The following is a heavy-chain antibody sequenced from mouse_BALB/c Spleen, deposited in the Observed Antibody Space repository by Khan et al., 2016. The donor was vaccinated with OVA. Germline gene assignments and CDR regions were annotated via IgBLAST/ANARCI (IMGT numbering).Heavy chain of an antibody. V-gene: IGHV3-2*02. CDR1: GYSITSDYA. J-gene: IGHJ4*01. D-gene: IGHD2-12*01. Sequence: EVQLQESGPGLVKPSQSLSLTCTVTGYSITSDYAWNWIRQFPGNKLEWMGYISSTGSTSYNPSLKSRISITRYTSKYQFFLHLNSVTTEDTATYYCARSHYYSDSYAMDYWGQGTSVPVSS. CDR3: ARSHYYSDSYAMDY. CDR2: ISSTGST.